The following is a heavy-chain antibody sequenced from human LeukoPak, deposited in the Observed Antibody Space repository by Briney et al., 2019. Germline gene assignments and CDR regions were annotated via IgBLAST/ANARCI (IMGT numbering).Heavy chain of an antibody. CDR1: GFTFSDYY. J-gene: IGHJ4*02. CDR3: ARKGFWSGYFSPFDY. D-gene: IGHD3-3*01. Sequence: GGSLRLSCAASGFTFSDYYMSWIRQAPGKGLEWVSYISSSGSTIYYADSVKGRFTISRDNAKNSLYLQMNTLRAEDTAVYYCARKGFWSGYFSPFDYWGQGTLVTVSS. V-gene: IGHV3-11*01. CDR2: ISSSGSTI.